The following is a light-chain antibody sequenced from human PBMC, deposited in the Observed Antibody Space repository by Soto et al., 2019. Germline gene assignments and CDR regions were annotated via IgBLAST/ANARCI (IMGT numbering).Light chain of an antibody. J-gene: IGKJ4*01. CDR1: QSVSSN. V-gene: IGKV3-15*01. CDR2: GAS. CDR3: QQYNNWPLT. Sequence: EVVMTQSPATLSVSLWDRATLSCRASQSVSSNLAWYQQKPGQAPRLLIYGASTRATGIPARFSGSGSGTEFTLTISSLQSEDFAVYSCQQYNNWPLTFGGGTKVEIK.